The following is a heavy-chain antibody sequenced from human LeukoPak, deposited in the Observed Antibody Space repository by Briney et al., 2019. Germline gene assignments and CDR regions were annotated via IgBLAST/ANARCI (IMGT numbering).Heavy chain of an antibody. CDR2: ITGSGGST. V-gene: IGHV3-23*01. Sequence: GGSLRLSCAASGYTFSIHGMNWVRQGPGKGLEWVSGITGSGGSTYYADSVQGRFTISRDDFKNTVYLQMNSLRADDTAVYYCAKDSEIYGADYWGQGTLVTVSS. CDR3: AKDSEIYGADY. D-gene: IGHD4-17*01. J-gene: IGHJ4*02. CDR1: GYTFSIHG.